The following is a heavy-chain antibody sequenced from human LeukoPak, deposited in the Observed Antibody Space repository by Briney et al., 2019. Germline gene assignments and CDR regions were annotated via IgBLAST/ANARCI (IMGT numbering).Heavy chain of an antibody. J-gene: IGHJ3*02. V-gene: IGHV4-39*07. D-gene: IGHD1-26*01. CDR3: ARDTVGATFPGAFDI. CDR1: GGSISSSSYY. Sequence: SETLSLTCTVSGGSISSSSYYWGWIRQPPGKGLEWIGSMYYSGTTYYNSSLKSRVTISVDTSNNQFSLKLSSVTAADTAVYYCARDTVGATFPGAFDIWGQGTMVAVSS. CDR2: MYYSGTT.